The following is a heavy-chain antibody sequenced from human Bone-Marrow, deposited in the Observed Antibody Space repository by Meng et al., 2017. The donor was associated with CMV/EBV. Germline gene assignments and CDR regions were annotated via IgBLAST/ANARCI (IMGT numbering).Heavy chain of an antibody. CDR2: IGTAGDT. CDR3: ARRLTAARPRAKVWYYGMDV. V-gene: IGHV3-13*01. Sequence: LSLTCAASGFTFSSYDMHWVRQATGKGLEWVSAIGTAGDTYYPGSVKGRFTISRENAKNSLYLQMNSLRSEDTAVYYCARRLTAARPRAKVWYYGMDVWGQGTTVTVSS. CDR1: GFTFSSYD. J-gene: IGHJ6*02. D-gene: IGHD6-6*01.